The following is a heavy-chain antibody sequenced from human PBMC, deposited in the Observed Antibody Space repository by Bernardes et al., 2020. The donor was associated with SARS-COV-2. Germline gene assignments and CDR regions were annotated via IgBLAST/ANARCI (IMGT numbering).Heavy chain of an antibody. V-gene: IGHV3-33*07. CDR3: ARDGGDTYYDVLTGHLDN. CDR2: IWYDGSNK. D-gene: IGHD3-9*01. CDR1: GFTFSSYG. J-gene: IGHJ4*02. Sequence: GGSLRLSCAASGFTFSSYGMYWVRQAPGKGLEWVAVIWYDGSNKYFAESVKGRFTISRDNSKNTVYLQMNSLRADDTAVYYCARDGGDTYYDVLTGHLDNWGQGTLVTVSS.